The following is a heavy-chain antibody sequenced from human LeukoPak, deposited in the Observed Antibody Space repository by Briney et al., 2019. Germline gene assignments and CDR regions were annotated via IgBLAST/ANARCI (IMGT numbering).Heavy chain of an antibody. J-gene: IGHJ4*02. Sequence: PGGSLRLSCAASGFTFSDHYMDWVRQAPGKGLEWVAVISYDGSNKYYADSVKGRFTISRDNSKNTLYLQMNSLRAEDTAVYYCARGKPDSSSWYFDYWGQGTLVTVSS. V-gene: IGHV3-30-3*01. D-gene: IGHD6-13*01. CDR2: ISYDGSNK. CDR3: ARGKPDSSSWYFDY. CDR1: GFTFSDHY.